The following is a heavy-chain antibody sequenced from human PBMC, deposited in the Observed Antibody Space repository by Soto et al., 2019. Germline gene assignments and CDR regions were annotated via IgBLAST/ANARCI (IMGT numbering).Heavy chain of an antibody. J-gene: IGHJ6*02. CDR1: GFSFSTYA. V-gene: IGHV3-23*01. CDR3: ARDRASRPDYYFYGMGV. Sequence: VQLLESGGGLVQPGGSLRLSCAASGFSFSTYAMTWVRQAPGKGLEWVSSISGRGGTTYYADSLKGRFIISRDNSKNTLYLHINSLRAEDTALYYCARDRASRPDYYFYGMGVWGQGTTVTVSS. CDR2: ISGRGGTT.